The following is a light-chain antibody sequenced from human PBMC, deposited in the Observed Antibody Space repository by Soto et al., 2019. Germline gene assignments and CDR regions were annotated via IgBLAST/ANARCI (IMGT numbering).Light chain of an antibody. CDR2: DTS. CDR1: QSVSRY. V-gene: IGKV3-11*01. CDR3: QQRSTWPTA. J-gene: IGKJ1*01. Sequence: EIVLTQSPATLSLSPGERATLSCRASQSVSRYLVWYQHKPGQAPRLLIYDTSNTATGIPARFSGSGSGTDFTLTISCLEPEDFAVYYCQQRSTWPTAFGQGTKVEI.